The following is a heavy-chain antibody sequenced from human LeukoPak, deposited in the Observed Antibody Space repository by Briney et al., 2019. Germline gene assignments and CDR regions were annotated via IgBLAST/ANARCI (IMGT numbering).Heavy chain of an antibody. J-gene: IGHJ4*02. V-gene: IGHV3-23*01. CDR2: ISGSGGST. CDR1: GFTFSSYG. Sequence: GGTLRLSCAASGFTFSSYGMSWVRQAPGKGLEWVSAISGSGGSTYYADSVKGRFTISRDNSKNTLYLQMNSLRAEDTAVYYCARLWFGELYRLDYWGQGTLVTVSS. CDR3: ARLWFGELYRLDY. D-gene: IGHD3-10*01.